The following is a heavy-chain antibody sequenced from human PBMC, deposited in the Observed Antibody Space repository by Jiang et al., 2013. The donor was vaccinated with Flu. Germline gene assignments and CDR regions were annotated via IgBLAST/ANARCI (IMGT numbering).Heavy chain of an antibody. CDR3: ARDPDCSGTSCYEYNYYGMDV. CDR2: IYTGGTT. CDR1: GFTVSSSY. Sequence: VQLVESGGGLVQPGGSLRLSCAASGFTVSSSYMSWVRQAPGKGLEWVSVIYTGGTTYYADSVKGRFIISRDNSKNTLYLQMNSLRAEDTAAYYCARDPDCSGTSCYEYNYYGMDVWGQGTTVTVSS. D-gene: IGHD2-2*01. J-gene: IGHJ6*02. V-gene: IGHV3-66*02.